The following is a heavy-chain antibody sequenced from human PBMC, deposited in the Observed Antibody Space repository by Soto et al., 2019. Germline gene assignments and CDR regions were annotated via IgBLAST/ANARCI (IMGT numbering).Heavy chain of an antibody. J-gene: IGHJ4*02. D-gene: IGHD4-17*01. V-gene: IGHV4-30-2*01. CDR1: GGSISSGGYS. Sequence: SETLSLTCAVSGGSISSGGYSWSWIRQPPGKGLEWIGYMYHSGSTYYNPSLRSRVTISVDKSKNQFSLKLTSVTAADTAVYYCARVYPPTVTLFYFDFWGQGALVTVS. CDR3: ARVYPPTVTLFYFDF. CDR2: MYHSGST.